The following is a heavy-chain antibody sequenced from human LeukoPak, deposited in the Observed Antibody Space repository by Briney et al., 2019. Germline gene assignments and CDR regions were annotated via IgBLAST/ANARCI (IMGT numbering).Heavy chain of an antibody. Sequence: SETLSLTCAVYGGSLSGYYWSWIRQPPGKGVEWIGEINHSGSTNYNPSLKSRVTISVDTSKNQFSLKLSSVTAADTAVYYCARARRGSTSSPFRSSIAARNYFDYWGQGTLVTVSS. D-gene: IGHD6-6*01. J-gene: IGHJ4*02. V-gene: IGHV4-34*01. CDR3: ARARRGSTSSPFRSSIAARNYFDY. CDR1: GGSLSGYY. CDR2: INHSGST.